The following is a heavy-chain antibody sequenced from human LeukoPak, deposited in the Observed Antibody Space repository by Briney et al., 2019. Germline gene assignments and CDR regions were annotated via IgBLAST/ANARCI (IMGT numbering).Heavy chain of an antibody. CDR3: ARETGYAYGRAPLDY. CDR1: GGTFSPFG. D-gene: IGHD5-18*01. CDR2: IIPLSGTA. V-gene: IGHV1-69*06. Sequence: SVKVSCKASGGTFSPFGISWVRQAPGQGLEWMGGIIPLSGTAHNAQKFQGRVTITADKSTGTAYMELSSLRSDDTAVYYCARETGYAYGRAPLDYWGQGTLVTVSS. J-gene: IGHJ4*02.